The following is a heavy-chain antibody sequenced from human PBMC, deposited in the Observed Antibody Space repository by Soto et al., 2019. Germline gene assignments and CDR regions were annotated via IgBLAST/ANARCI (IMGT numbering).Heavy chain of an antibody. J-gene: IGHJ4*02. V-gene: IGHV3-48*02. CDR3: VKISTTEDGLVDH. D-gene: IGHD3-3*02. CDR2: IPTSRSTI. CDR1: GFTFSRYS. Sequence: EVQLVESGGGLVQPGGSLRLSCAASGFTFSRYSMSWVRQAPGKGLQWVSYIPTSRSTINYADSVKGRFTISRDNAKNSLFLQMNSLRDEDTAVYYCVKISTTEDGLVDHWGQGTLVTVSS.